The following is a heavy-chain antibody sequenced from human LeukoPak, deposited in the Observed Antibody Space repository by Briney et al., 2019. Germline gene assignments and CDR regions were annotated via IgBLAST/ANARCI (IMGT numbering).Heavy chain of an antibody. D-gene: IGHD3-10*01. Sequence: SETLSLTCTVSGGSISSGDYYWSWIRQPPGKGLEWIGYIYYSGSTYYNPSLKSRVTMSVDTSKNQFSLKMSSVTAADTAVYYCASNYGSGSYHYFDYWGQGTLVTVSS. CDR2: IYYSGST. CDR1: GGSISSGDYY. V-gene: IGHV4-30-4*01. J-gene: IGHJ4*02. CDR3: ASNYGSGSYHYFDY.